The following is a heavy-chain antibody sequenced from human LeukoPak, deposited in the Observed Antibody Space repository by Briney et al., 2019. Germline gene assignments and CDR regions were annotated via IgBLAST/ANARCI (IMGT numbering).Heavy chain of an antibody. D-gene: IGHD3-16*01. Sequence: SETLSLTCTVSGGSISSYYWSWIRQPPGKGLEWIGYIYYSGSTNYNPSLESRVTISVDTSKNQFSLKLSSVTAADTAVYYCARIRGVWIDYWGQGTLVTVSS. J-gene: IGHJ4*02. CDR1: GGSISSYY. CDR3: ARIRGVWIDY. V-gene: IGHV4-59*01. CDR2: IYYSGST.